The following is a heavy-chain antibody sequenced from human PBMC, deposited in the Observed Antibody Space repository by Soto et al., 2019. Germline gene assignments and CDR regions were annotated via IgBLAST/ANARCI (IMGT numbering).Heavy chain of an antibody. CDR3: ARRSSGWYFDY. Sequence: EVQLLESGGGLVQPGGSLRLSCAASGFTFTSYDMNWVRQAPVKGLEWVSDISGSGGSTYYADSVKGRFTISRDNSKNTLYLQMNSLGAEDTAVYYCARRSSGWYFDYWGQGTLVTVSS. D-gene: IGHD6-19*01. J-gene: IGHJ4*02. CDR2: ISGSGGST. CDR1: GFTFTSYD. V-gene: IGHV3-23*01.